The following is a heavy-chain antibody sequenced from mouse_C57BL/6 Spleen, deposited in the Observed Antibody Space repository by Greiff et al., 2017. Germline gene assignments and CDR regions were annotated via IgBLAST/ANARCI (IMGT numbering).Heavy chain of an antibody. V-gene: IGHV10-3*01. CDR1: GFTFNTYA. Sequence: EVQLVESGGGLVQPKGSLKLSCAASGFTFNTYAMHWVRQAPGKGLEWVARIRSKSSNYATYYADSVKDRFTISRDDSQSMLYLQMNNLKTEDTAMYYCVRGSTMIRNWYFDVWGTGTTGTVSS. CDR3: VRGSTMIRNWYFDV. D-gene: IGHD2-4*01. CDR2: IRSKSSNYAT. J-gene: IGHJ1*03.